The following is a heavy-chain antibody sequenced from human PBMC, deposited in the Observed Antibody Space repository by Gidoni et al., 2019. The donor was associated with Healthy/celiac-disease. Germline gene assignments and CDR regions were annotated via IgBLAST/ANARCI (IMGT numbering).Heavy chain of an antibody. CDR1: GGPFSSSSSY. J-gene: IGHJ4*02. CDR2: IYYSWSN. D-gene: IGHD1-1*01. CDR3: ERQPRGYNWNGRHPVDY. Sequence: QLQLQESGPGLVNPSETLSLTCTVSGGPFSSSSSYWGWIRQPPGKGLEWIGCIYYSWSNSYNPALKSRVTISVDTSKNQFYLKLSSVPDADTAVYYCERQPRGYNWNGRHPVDYWGQGTLVTVSS. V-gene: IGHV4-39*01.